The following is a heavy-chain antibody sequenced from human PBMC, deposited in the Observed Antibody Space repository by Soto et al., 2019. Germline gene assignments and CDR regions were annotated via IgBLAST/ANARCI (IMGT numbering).Heavy chain of an antibody. V-gene: IGHV3-23*01. Sequence: PGGSLRLSCAASGFTFSSYAMRWVRQAPGKGLEWVSAISGSGGSTYYADSVKGRFTISRDNSKNTLYLQMNSLRAEDTAVYYCARYRGDSGYPYYGLAVSGQRTTVIVSS. CDR3: ARYRGDSGYPYYGLAV. CDR2: ISGSGGST. D-gene: IGHD6-25*01. CDR1: GFTFSSYA. J-gene: IGHJ6*02.